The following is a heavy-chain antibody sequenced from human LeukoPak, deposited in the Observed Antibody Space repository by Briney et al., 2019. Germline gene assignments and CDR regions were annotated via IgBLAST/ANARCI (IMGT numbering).Heavy chain of an antibody. Sequence: GASVKVSCKASGGTFSSYAISWVRQAPGQGLEWMGGIIPIFGTANYAQKFQGRVTITADESTSTAYMELSSLRSEDTAVYYCAREIADCSGGSCHSSSFDYWGQGTLVTVSS. CDR1: GGTFSSYA. V-gene: IGHV1-69*13. CDR2: IIPIFGTA. CDR3: AREIADCSGGSCHSSSFDY. J-gene: IGHJ4*02. D-gene: IGHD2-15*01.